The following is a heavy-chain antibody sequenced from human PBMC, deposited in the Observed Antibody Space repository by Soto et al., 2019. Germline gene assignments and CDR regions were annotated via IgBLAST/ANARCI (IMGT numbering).Heavy chain of an antibody. J-gene: IGHJ2*01. CDR1: GGSINNHY. CDR2: IYYSGTT. V-gene: IGHV4-59*11. D-gene: IGHD4-17*01. Sequence: QVQLQESGPGLVKPSETLSLTCTVSGGSINNHYWSWIRQPPGKGLEWIGYIYYSGTTDYNPSLKSRATISLHTSKNQVSLSLTSVTAADTAVYYCASHRGDYVWYFDLWGRGTLVTVSS. CDR3: ASHRGDYVWYFDL.